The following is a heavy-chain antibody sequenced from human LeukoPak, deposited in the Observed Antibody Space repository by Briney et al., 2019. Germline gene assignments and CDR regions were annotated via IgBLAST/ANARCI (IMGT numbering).Heavy chain of an antibody. Sequence: ASVKVSCKASGYTFTGYYMHWVRQAPGQGLEWMGWINPNSGDTNHAQKFQGRVTMTRDTSISTAYMELSRLRSDDTAVYYCARVASGWYFDYWGQGTLVTVSP. D-gene: IGHD6-19*01. CDR3: ARVASGWYFDY. J-gene: IGHJ4*02. CDR2: INPNSGDT. CDR1: GYTFTGYY. V-gene: IGHV1-2*02.